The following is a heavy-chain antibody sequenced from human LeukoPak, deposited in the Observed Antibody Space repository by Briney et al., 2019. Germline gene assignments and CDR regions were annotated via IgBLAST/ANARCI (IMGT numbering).Heavy chain of an antibody. CDR1: GFTFSSYE. D-gene: IGHD3-22*01. V-gene: IGHV3-48*03. CDR3: ARGRHYYESSGYYLFMGV. J-gene: IGHJ6*03. Sequence: GGSLRLSCAASGFTFSSYEMNWVRQAPGKGLEWVSYISRSGSTIYYADSVKGRFTISRDNAKNSLYLEMNSLRAEDTAVYYCARGRHYYESSGYYLFMGVWGKGTTVTISS. CDR2: ISRSGSTI.